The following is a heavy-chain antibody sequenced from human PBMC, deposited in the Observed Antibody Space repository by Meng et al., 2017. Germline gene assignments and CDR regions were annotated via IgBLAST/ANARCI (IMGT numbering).Heavy chain of an antibody. CDR2: IGGSGGST. D-gene: IGHD3-10*01. Sequence: GESLKISCAASRFTFSSYAMSWVRQAPGRGLEWVSGIGGSGGSTYYADSVKGRFTISRDNSKNTLYLQMNSLRAEDTAVYYCAKDRTFGELFSWGQGTLVTVSS. CDR1: RFTFSSYA. V-gene: IGHV3-23*01. J-gene: IGHJ4*02. CDR3: AKDRTFGELFS.